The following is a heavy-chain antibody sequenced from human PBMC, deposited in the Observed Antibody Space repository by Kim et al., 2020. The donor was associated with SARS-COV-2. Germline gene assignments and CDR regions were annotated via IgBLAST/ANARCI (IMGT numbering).Heavy chain of an antibody. V-gene: IGHV3-7*01. CDR1: GFTFSSYW. CDR2: IKQDGSEK. Sequence: GGSLRLSCAASGFTFSSYWMSWVRQAPGKGLEWVANIKQDGSEKYYVDSVKGRFTISRDNAKNSLYLQMNSLRAEDTAVYYCARVGRRGYCSGGSCYDLFDYWGQGTLVTVSS. CDR3: ARVGRRGYCSGGSCYDLFDY. J-gene: IGHJ4*02. D-gene: IGHD2-15*01.